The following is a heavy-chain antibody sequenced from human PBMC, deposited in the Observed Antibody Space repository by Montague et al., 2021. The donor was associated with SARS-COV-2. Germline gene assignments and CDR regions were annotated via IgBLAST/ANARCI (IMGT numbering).Heavy chain of an antibody. CDR3: ARDFDY. Sequence: SETLSLTCTVSGDSISSSSYNWGWIRQPPGKGREWIGSVHYSGRSYYNPSHKSQVPIYVDTSKNQLSLKLSSVTAADTAVYYCARDFDYWGQGTLVTVSS. V-gene: IGHV4-39*07. CDR2: VHYSGRS. J-gene: IGHJ4*02. CDR1: GDSISSSSYN.